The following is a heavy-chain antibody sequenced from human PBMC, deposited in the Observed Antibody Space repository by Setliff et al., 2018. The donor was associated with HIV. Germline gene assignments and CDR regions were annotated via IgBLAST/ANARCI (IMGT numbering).Heavy chain of an antibody. D-gene: IGHD3-9*01. Sequence: PSETLSLTCTVSGGSISSGSYYWSWIRQPAGKGLEWIGHVYTSGSTDYNPSLKSRVTISVDTSKNQSSLKLSSVTAADTAVYYCARSKGNYDILTGYPDAFYIWGQGTMVTVSS. CDR1: GGSISSGSYY. CDR2: VYTSGST. J-gene: IGHJ3*02. V-gene: IGHV4-61*09. CDR3: ARSKGNYDILTGYPDAFYI.